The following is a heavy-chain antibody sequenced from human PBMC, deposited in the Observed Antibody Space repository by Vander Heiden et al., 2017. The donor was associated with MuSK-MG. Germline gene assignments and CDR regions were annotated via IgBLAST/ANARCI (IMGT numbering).Heavy chain of an antibody. CDR1: GGSFTAYY. D-gene: IGHD5-18*01. V-gene: IGHV4-34*01. J-gene: IGHJ4*02. Sequence: QVQLQQWCAGLLKPSETLSLTCAVYGGSFTAYYWTWIRQPPGKGLEWIGEINHSGNTNSNPSLKSRVTISVDTSKNQFYLKLTSVTAADTAVYYCARRPGYNFGYEWTYWGQGTLVTVSS. CDR3: ARRPGYNFGYEWTY. CDR2: INHSGNT.